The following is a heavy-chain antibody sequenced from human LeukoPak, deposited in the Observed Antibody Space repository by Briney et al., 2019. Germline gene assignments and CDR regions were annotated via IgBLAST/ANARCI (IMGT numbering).Heavy chain of an antibody. CDR3: ARGTLAGYFLGY. CDR1: GFTFSNFA. D-gene: IGHD6-19*01. V-gene: IGHV3-23*01. Sequence: GGSLRLSCAASGFTFSNFAMSWVRQAPGKGLEWVSSISYSGDTTDYADSVKGRLIISRDNSKNTLGLQMNSLRDEDTAIYYCARGTLAGYFLGYWGRGTLVTVSS. CDR2: ISYSGDTT. J-gene: IGHJ4*02.